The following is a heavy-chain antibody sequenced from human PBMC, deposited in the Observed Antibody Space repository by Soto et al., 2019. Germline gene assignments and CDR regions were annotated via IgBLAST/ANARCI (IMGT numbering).Heavy chain of an antibody. CDR2: IYYSGST. Sequence: QVQLQESGPGLVKPSQTLSLTCTVSGGSISSGDYYWSWIRQPPGKGLEWIGYIYYSGSTYYNPSLKSRVTISVDTSKDQFALKLSSVTAADTAVYYCASTPPVLVAAFDIWGQGTMVTVSS. CDR1: GGSISSGDYY. D-gene: IGHD3-3*02. J-gene: IGHJ3*02. V-gene: IGHV4-30-4*01. CDR3: ASTPPVLVAAFDI.